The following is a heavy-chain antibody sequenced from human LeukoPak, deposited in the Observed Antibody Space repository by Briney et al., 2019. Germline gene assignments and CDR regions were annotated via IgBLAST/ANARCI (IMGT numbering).Heavy chain of an antibody. D-gene: IGHD6-13*01. CDR3: ARGRWYNSSSWYVY. V-gene: IGHV4-34*01. CDR1: GGSFSGYY. Sequence: SSETLSLTCAVYGGSFSGYYWSWIRQPPGKGLEWIGEINHSGSTNYNPSLKSRVTISVDTSKNQFSLKLSSVTAADTAVYYCARGRWYNSSSWYVYWGQGTLVTVSS. CDR2: INHSGST. J-gene: IGHJ4*02.